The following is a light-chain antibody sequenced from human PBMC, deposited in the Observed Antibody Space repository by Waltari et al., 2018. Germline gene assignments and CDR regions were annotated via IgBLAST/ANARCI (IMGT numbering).Light chain of an antibody. Sequence: DIVMTQSPDSLAVSLGERATINCKSSQTLLYSSNNKNYLAWYQQKPGQPPKLLIYWASARESGVPDRFSGSRSGTDFTLTISSLQAEDVAVYYCQQYYSTPPTFGQGTRLEIK. V-gene: IGKV4-1*01. CDR2: WAS. CDR1: QTLLYSSNNKNY. J-gene: IGKJ5*01. CDR3: QQYYSTPPT.